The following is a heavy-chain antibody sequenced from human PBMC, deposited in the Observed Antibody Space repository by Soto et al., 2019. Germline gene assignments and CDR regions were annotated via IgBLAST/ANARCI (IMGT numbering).Heavy chain of an antibody. Sequence: QVQLVESGGGVVQPGRSLRLSCAASGFTFSSYAMHWVRQAPGKGLEWVAVISYDGSNKYYADSVKGRFTISRDNSKNTLYLQMNSLRAEDTAVYYCARGDYDYGMDVWGQGTTVTVSS. CDR2: ISYDGSNK. CDR1: GFTFSSYA. V-gene: IGHV3-30-3*01. CDR3: ARGDYDYGMDV. J-gene: IGHJ6*02.